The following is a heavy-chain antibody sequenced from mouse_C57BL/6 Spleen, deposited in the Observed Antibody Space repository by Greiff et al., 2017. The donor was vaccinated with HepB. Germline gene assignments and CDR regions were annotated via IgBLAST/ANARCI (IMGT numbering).Heavy chain of an antibody. Sequence: EVMLVESGGGLVQPKGSLKLSCAASGFSFNTYAMNWVRQAPGKGLEWVARIRSKSNNYATYYADSVKDRFTISRDDSESMLYLQMNNLKTEDTAMYYCVRFYYEGYFDVWGTGTTVTVSS. V-gene: IGHV10-1*01. CDR3: VRFYYEGYFDV. D-gene: IGHD2-4*01. CDR2: IRSKSNNYAT. CDR1: GFSFNTYA. J-gene: IGHJ1*03.